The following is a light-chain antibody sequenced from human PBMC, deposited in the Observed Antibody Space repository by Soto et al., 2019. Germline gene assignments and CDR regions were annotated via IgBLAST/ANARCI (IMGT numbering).Light chain of an antibody. Sequence: VMTQSPATLPVSSGETAALSCRASQSVSSNLAWCQQKPGQAPRLLIYGASTRATAVPPRFTASGSGTEFTLTISSLQSEDFAVYYCQQYDRWPRTFGQGTKVEFK. J-gene: IGKJ1*01. CDR1: QSVSSN. CDR3: QQYDRWPRT. CDR2: GAS. V-gene: IGKV3-15*01.